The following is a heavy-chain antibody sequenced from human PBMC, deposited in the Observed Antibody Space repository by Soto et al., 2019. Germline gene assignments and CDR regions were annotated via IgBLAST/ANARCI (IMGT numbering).Heavy chain of an antibody. D-gene: IGHD5-12*01. Sequence: QITLQESGPTLVKPTQTLTLTCTFSGFSFTTAGVAVGWIRQTPGGALEWLTLIYYNDDRRFSPSLKTRLTITGDTSKNQVVLSLTNVDPGDTATYFCAHSDGGYEIIYFDFWDQGIPVTVSS. J-gene: IGHJ4*02. CDR3: AHSDGGYEIIYFDF. CDR1: GFSFTTAGVA. CDR2: IYYNDDR. V-gene: IGHV2-5*01.